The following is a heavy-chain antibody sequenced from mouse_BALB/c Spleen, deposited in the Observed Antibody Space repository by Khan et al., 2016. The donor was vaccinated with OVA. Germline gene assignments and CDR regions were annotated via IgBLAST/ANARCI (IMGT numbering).Heavy chain of an antibody. CDR1: DYSITSDYA. Sequence: EVKLLESGPGLVKPSQSLSLTCTVTDYSITSDYAWNWIRQFPGNKLEWMGYIKYSGSTSYNPSLKSRISITRDTSKNQFFLQLNSVTTEDTATYYCARSGTITTVVATDFDYWGQGTTLTVSS. CDR2: IKYSGST. V-gene: IGHV3-2*02. J-gene: IGHJ2*01. D-gene: IGHD1-1*01. CDR3: ARSGTITTVVATDFDY.